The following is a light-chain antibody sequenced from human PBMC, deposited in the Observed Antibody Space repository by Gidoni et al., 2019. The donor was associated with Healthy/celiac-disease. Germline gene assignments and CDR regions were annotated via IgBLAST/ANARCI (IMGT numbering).Light chain of an antibody. V-gene: IGLV1-44*01. CDR2: SNN. CDR1: SPNIGSNP. J-gene: IGLJ1*01. Sequence: QSVLTQPPSASGTPGQRDTISCSGSSPNIGSNPVNWYQQLPGTAPKLLIYSNNQRPSGVPDRFSGSKSGTSASLAISGLQSEDEADYYCAAWDDSLNGYYVFGTGTKVTVL. CDR3: AAWDDSLNGYYV.